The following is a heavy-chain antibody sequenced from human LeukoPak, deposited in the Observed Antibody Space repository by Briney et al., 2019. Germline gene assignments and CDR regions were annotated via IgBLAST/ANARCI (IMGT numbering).Heavy chain of an antibody. CDR3: ARDQMVRGVIAGGYYYYGMDV. Sequence: PSETLSLTCTVSGGSISSYYWSWIRQPPGKGLEWIGYIYYSGSTYYNPSLKSRVTISVDTSKNQFSLKLSSVTAADTAVYYCARDQMVRGVIAGGYYYYGMDVWGQGTTVTVSS. D-gene: IGHD3-10*01. CDR2: IYYSGST. CDR1: GGSISSYY. J-gene: IGHJ6*02. V-gene: IGHV4-59*12.